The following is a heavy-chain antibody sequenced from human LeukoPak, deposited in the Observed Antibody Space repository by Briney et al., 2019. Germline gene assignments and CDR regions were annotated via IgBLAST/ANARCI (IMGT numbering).Heavy chain of an antibody. V-gene: IGHV3-33*01. CDR2: IWYDGSNK. J-gene: IGHJ4*02. CDR3: ARDWGDIVVVPAGI. CDR1: GFTFSSYG. Sequence: GGSLRLSCAASGFTFSSYGMHWVRQAPGKGLEWVAVIWYDGSNKYYADSVKGRFTISRDNSKNTLYLQMNSLRAEDTAVYYCARDWGDIVVVPAGIWGQGTLVTVSS. D-gene: IGHD2-2*01.